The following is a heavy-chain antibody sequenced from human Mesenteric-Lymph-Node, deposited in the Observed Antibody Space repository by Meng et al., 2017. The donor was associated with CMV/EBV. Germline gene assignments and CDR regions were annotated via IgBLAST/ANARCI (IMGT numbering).Heavy chain of an antibody. D-gene: IGHD2-21*01. CDR1: GFIFNSYT. J-gene: IGHJ5*02. CDR3: ARDIVIDP. Sequence: GESLKISCADSGFIFNSYTMNWVRQAPGKGLEWVSSISSGSRYIYYADSVKGRFTISRDNAKNSLYLQMNSLRAEETAVYYCARDIVIDPWGQGTQVTV. V-gene: IGHV3-21*01. CDR2: ISSGSRYI.